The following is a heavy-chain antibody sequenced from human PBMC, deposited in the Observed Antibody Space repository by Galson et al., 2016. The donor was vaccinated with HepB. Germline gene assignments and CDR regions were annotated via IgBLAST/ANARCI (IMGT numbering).Heavy chain of an antibody. CDR1: GASVSHEY. Sequence: SETLSLTCTVSGASVSHEYWYWIRQPPGNGLEWMGYINYNGDTDYKPSLKSRITISRDTSKDHFSLTLNSVTAADTAVYFCVKGMRFVFTHWGQGALVTVS. J-gene: IGHJ4*02. CDR2: INYNGDT. V-gene: IGHV4-59*02. D-gene: IGHD3-3*01. CDR3: VKGMRFVFTH.